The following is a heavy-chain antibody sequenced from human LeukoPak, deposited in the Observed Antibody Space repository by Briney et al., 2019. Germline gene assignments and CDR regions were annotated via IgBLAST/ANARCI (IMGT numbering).Heavy chain of an antibody. CDR3: TRVPRGGTYFDY. Sequence: GSLRLPCVASGFTFSDHYIDWVRQAPGKGLEWVGRSRNKANFYTTEYAASVKARFTISRDDSKNPLNLQMNSLKTEDTAVYYCTRVPRGGTYFDYWGQGTLVTVPS. D-gene: IGHD1-26*01. CDR1: GFTFSDHY. V-gene: IGHV3-72*01. CDR2: SRNKANFYTT. J-gene: IGHJ4*02.